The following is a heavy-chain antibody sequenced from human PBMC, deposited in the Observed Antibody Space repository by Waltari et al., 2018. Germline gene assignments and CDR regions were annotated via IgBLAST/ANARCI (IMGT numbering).Heavy chain of an antibody. J-gene: IGHJ4*02. CDR3: ARRAAFFPGIPGGFDS. D-gene: IGHD3-16*01. V-gene: IGHV5-51*01. Sequence: EVQLEQSGAEVKKPGESLKISCKGSGYSYDNYWIAWVRQTPEKGLEWGGIINPGDSDTRYSPSFHGQVSLSADKTVQTVYLQWDSLKASDSATYYCARRAAFFPGIPGGFDSWGQGTLVTVSS. CDR2: INPGDSDT. CDR1: GYSYDNYW.